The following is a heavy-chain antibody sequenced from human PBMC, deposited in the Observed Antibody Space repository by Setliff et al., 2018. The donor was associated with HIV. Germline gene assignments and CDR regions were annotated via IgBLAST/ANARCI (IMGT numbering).Heavy chain of an antibody. V-gene: IGHV3-48*04. CDR1: GFNISRYS. CDR3: ASGEYDYCP. J-gene: IGHJ5*02. Sequence: GGSLRLSCAGSGFNISRYSMNWVRQAPGKGLEWLSYIRSSSDNIYYADSVRGRFTISRVNAKNSLYLQMNSLRVDDTGVYYCASGEYDYCPWGQGTLVTVSS. D-gene: IGHD3-10*01. CDR2: IRSSSDNI.